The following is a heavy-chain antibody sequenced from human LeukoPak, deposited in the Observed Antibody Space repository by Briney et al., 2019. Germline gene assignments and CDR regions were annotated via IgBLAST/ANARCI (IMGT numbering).Heavy chain of an antibody. CDR2: INHSGST. J-gene: IGHJ4*02. CDR3: ARPNYYGSGTYYFDY. Sequence: PSETLSLTCAVYGGSFSGYYWSWIRQPPGKGLEWIGEINHSGSTNYNPSLKSRVTISVDTSKNQFSLKLSSVTAADTAVYYSARPNYYGSGTYYFDYWGQGTLVTVFS. CDR1: GGSFSGYY. V-gene: IGHV4-34*01. D-gene: IGHD3-10*01.